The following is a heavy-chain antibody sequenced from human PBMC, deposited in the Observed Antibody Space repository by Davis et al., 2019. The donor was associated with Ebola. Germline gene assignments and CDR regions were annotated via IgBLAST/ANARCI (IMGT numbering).Heavy chain of an antibody. D-gene: IGHD2-15*01. CDR3: AREIVVVVAATLYPHNWFDP. V-gene: IGHV3-72*01. CDR1: GFTFSDHY. J-gene: IGHJ5*02. CDR2: TRNKANSYTT. Sequence: GESLKISCAASGFTFSDHYMDWVRQAPGKGLEWVGRTRNKANSYTTEYAASVKGRFTISRDDSKNSLYLQMNSLKTEDTAVYYCAREIVVVVAATLYPHNWFDPWGQGTLVTVSS.